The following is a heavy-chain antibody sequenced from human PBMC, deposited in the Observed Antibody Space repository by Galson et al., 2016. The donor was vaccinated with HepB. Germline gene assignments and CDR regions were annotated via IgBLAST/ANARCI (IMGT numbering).Heavy chain of an antibody. CDR2: ISGYDSAT. CDR3: AATPTTRYGMDV. CDR1: GYTIHTYG. J-gene: IGHJ6*02. D-gene: IGHD1-1*01. V-gene: IGHV1-18*01. Sequence: SVKVSCKASGYTIHTYGFTWVRQGPGQGLEWLGFISGYDSATNYAQKFQGRVTVTTDTSTNTAYMEMRSLRSDDTAVYYCAATPTTRYGMDVWGQGTTVTFSS.